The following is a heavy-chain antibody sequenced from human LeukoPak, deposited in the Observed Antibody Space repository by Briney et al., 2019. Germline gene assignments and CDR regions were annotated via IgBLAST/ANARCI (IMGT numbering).Heavy chain of an antibody. CDR1: GASITSTTYS. D-gene: IGHD2-21*02. CDR2: FSYSGSS. J-gene: IGHJ4*02. V-gene: IGHV4-39*07. CDR3: ARGDPYYFDN. Sequence: PSETLSLTFTVSGASITSTTYSWDWIRQPPGKGLEWLGSFSYSGSSYLNPSLKSRVSISVDTSKNQFSLKLSSVTAADTAVYYCARGDPYYFDNWGQGTLVTVSS.